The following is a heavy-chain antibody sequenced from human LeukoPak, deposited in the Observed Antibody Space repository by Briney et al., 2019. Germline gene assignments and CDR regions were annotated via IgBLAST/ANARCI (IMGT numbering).Heavy chain of an antibody. D-gene: IGHD6-13*01. CDR2: IIPIFGTA. V-gene: IGHV1-69*05. Sequence: ASVKVSCKASGGTFSSYAISWVRQAPGQGLEWMGGIIPIFGTANYAQKFQGRVTITTDESTSTAYMELSSLRSEDMAVYYCAIWGQQLAFDYWGQGTLVTVSS. CDR1: GGTFSSYA. CDR3: AIWGQQLAFDY. J-gene: IGHJ4*02.